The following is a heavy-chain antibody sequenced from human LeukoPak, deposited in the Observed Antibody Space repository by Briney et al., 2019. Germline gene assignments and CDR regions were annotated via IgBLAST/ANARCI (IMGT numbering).Heavy chain of an antibody. Sequence: GGSLRLSCAASGFTFSSYAMSWVRQAPGKGLEWVSGISGSGGTTYYADSVRGRFTISRDSSKNTLYLQMNSLRAEDTAVYYCAKEPADTAYYYSGMDVWGQGTTVTVSS. CDR1: GFTFSSYA. CDR3: AKEPADTAYYYSGMDV. V-gene: IGHV3-23*01. J-gene: IGHJ6*02. D-gene: IGHD5-18*01. CDR2: ISGSGGTT.